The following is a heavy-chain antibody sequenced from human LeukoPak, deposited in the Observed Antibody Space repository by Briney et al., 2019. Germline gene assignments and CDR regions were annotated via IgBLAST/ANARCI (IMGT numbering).Heavy chain of an antibody. J-gene: IGHJ3*02. CDR2: ISSDSKYI. V-gene: IGHV3-21*01. CDR1: GFSFSGYS. D-gene: IGHD1-26*01. CDR3: ARGHSGSYQRNDAFDI. Sequence: GGFLRLSCAAAGFSFSGYSINWVRQVPGKGLEWVSSISSDSKYIYYAGSMKGRFTVSRDNARDSLYLQMNSLGAEDTAVYYCARGHSGSYQRNDAFDIWGQGTMVTVSS.